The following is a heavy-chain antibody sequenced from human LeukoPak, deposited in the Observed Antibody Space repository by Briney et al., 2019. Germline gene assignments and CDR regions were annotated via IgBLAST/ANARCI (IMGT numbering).Heavy chain of an antibody. CDR2: INPNSGST. D-gene: IGHD2-2*01. Sequence: ASVKVSCKASGYTFTSYAMNWVREAPGQGLEWMGWINPNSGSTNFAQKFQGRVTMTRDTSISTAYMELSRLRSDETAVYYCARDGHCSSTSCPGSSYYYYYYMDVWGKGTTVTVSS. CDR3: ARDGHCSSTSCPGSSYYYYYYMDV. V-gene: IGHV1-2*02. CDR1: GYTFTSYA. J-gene: IGHJ6*03.